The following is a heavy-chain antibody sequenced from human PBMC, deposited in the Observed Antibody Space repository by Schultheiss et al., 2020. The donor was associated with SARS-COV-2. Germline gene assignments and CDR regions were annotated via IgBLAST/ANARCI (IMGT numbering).Heavy chain of an antibody. Sequence: SETLSLTCTVSGGSISSSSYYWGWIRQPPGKGLEWIGSIYHSGSTYYNPSLKSRVTISVDKSKNQFSLKLSSVTAADTAVYYCARAATIEGFDYWGQGTLVTVSS. CDR2: IYHSGST. CDR1: GGSISSSSYY. D-gene: IGHD5-24*01. J-gene: IGHJ4*02. V-gene: IGHV4-39*07. CDR3: ARAATIEGFDY.